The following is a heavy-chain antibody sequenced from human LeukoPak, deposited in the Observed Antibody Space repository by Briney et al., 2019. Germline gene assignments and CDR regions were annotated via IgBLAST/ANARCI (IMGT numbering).Heavy chain of an antibody. CDR1: GYTFTSYG. D-gene: IGHD6-13*01. CDR3: AREGYSSSWYSSYYYMDV. CDR2: ISAYNGNT. V-gene: IGHV1-18*01. J-gene: IGHJ6*03. Sequence: ASVKVSCKASGYTFTSYGISWVRQAPGQGLEWMGWISAYNGNTNYAQKLQGRVTMTTDTSTSTAYMELRSLRSDDTAVYYCAREGYSSSWYSSYYYMDVWGKGTTVTVSS.